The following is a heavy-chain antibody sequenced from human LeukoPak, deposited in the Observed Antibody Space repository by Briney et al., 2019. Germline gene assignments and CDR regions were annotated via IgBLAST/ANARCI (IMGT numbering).Heavy chain of an antibody. V-gene: IGHV4-39*01. CDR3: ARHSQWLVRVLDY. CDR2: IYYSGST. J-gene: IGHJ4*02. CDR1: GGSISSSSYY. D-gene: IGHD6-19*01. Sequence: SETLSLTCTVSGGSISSSSYYWGWIRQPPGKGLEWIGSIYYSGSTYYNPSLKSRVTISVDTSKNQFSLKLSSVTAADTAVYYCARHSQWLVRVLDYWGQGTLVTVSS.